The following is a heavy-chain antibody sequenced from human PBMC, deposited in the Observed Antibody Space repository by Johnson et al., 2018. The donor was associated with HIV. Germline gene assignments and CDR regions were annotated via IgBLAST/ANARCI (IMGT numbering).Heavy chain of an antibody. Sequence: QVQLVESGGGVVQPGRSLRLSCAASGFTFSSYAMHWVRQAPGKGLEWVALIWPDGSNKYYADSVKGRFTISRDNAKNSLSLQMNSLRAEDTAVYYCARDYLVGPTGGYIWGQGTMVTVSS. CDR2: IWPDGSNK. CDR3: ARDYLVGPTGGYI. D-gene: IGHD1-26*01. CDR1: GFTFSSYA. J-gene: IGHJ3*02. V-gene: IGHV3-30-3*01.